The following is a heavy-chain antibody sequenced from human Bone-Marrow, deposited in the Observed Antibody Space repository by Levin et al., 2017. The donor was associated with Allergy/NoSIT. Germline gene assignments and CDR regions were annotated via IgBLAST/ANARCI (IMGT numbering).Heavy chain of an antibody. J-gene: IGHJ3*02. V-gene: IGHV2-5*02. D-gene: IGHD5-24*01. Sequence: SGPTLVKPTQTLTLTCTISGFSLTTTGVGVGWIRQPPGKALEWLALIYWDDDKRSSPSLGSRRTITKDTSKNQVVLTMTNMDPVDPGTYYCAHSPIEGYNSDAFDIWGQGTLVTVSS. CDR3: AHSPIEGYNSDAFDI. CDR1: GFSLTTTGVG. CDR2: IYWDDDK.